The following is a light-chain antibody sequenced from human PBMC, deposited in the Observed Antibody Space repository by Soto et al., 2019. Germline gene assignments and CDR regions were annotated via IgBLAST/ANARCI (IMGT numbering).Light chain of an antibody. V-gene: IGKV1-39*01. J-gene: IGKJ1*01. CDR2: AAS. CDR1: QSISNY. CDR3: QQSYSTPPT. Sequence: DIQMTQSASSLSASVGDRVTITCRASQSISNYLNWYQQKPGKAPKLLIYAASSLQSGAPSRFSGSGSGTDFTLTISSLQPEDFATYYCQQSYSTPPTFGQGTKVDIK.